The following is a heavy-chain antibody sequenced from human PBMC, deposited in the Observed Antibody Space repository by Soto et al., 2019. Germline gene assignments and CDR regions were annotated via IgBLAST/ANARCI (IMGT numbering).Heavy chain of an antibody. D-gene: IGHD6-25*01. CDR3: ARDMRLYGMDL. V-gene: IGHV3-11*01. CDR1: GFTFIDFY. Sequence: GGSLRLSCAASGFTFIDFYMAWIRQSPGKGLEWISSISSGGETKYYADSVKGRFTISRDNTENSLYLQMNSLRADDTAVYFCARDMRLYGMDLWGPGTTVTVSS. J-gene: IGHJ6*02. CDR2: ISSGGETK.